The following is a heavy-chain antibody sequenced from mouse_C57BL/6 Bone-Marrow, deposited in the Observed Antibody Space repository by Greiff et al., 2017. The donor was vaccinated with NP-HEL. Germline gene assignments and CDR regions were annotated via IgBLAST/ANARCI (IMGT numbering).Heavy chain of an antibody. CDR3: ARSRIIPPFDY. V-gene: IGHV1-81*01. CDR2: IYPRSGNT. CDR1: GYTFTSYG. Sequence: QVQLKQSGAELARPGASVKLSCKASGYTFTSYGISWVKQRTGQGLEWIGEIYPRSGNTYYNEKFKGKATLTADKSSSTAYMELRSLTSEDSAVYFCARSRIIPPFDYWGQGTTLTVSS. J-gene: IGHJ2*01.